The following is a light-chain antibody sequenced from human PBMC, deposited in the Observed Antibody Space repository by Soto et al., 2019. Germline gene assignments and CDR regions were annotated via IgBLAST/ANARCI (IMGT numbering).Light chain of an antibody. CDR1: QSVSSY. V-gene: IGKV3-20*01. CDR2: GAS. J-gene: IGKJ5*01. CDR3: QQYGSSAPIT. Sequence: EIVLTQSPATLSLSPWERATLSCRASQSVSSYLAWYQQKPGQAPRLLIYGASSRATGIPDRFSGSGSGTDFTLTISRLEPEDFALYYCQQYGSSAPITFGQGTRLEIK.